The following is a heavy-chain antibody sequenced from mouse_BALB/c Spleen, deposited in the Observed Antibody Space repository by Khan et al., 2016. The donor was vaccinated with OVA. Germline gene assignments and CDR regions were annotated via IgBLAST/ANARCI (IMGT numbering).Heavy chain of an antibody. CDR2: IFPGTGTT. CDR3: ARGYFGNYEFAY. V-gene: IGHV1S132*01. CDR1: GYTFTSYW. J-gene: IGHJ3*01. Sequence: QVQLKQSGAELVKPGASVRLSCKTSGYTFTSYWIQWVKQRPGQGLGWIGEIFPGTGTTYYNENFKGKATLTIDISSTTASIQLSSLTSEDSAVYFCARGYFGNYEFAYWGQGTLVTVSA. D-gene: IGHD2-1*01.